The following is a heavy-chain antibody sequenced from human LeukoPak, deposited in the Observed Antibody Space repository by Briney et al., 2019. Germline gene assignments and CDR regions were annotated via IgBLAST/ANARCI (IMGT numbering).Heavy chain of an antibody. CDR3: ARTYDFGIGPPGDAFDN. Sequence: SVKVSCKASGGTFSSYAISWVRQAPGQGLEWMGGIIPIFGTANYAQKFQGRVTITTDESTSTAYMELSSLRSEDTAVYYCARTYDFGIGPPGDAFDNWGQGTLVTVFS. CDR2: IIPIFGTA. CDR1: GGTFSSYA. J-gene: IGHJ3*02. V-gene: IGHV1-69*05. D-gene: IGHD3-3*01.